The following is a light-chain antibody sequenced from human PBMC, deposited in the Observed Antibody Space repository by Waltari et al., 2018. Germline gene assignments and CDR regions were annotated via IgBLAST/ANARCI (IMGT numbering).Light chain of an antibody. J-gene: IGKJ5*01. CDR1: QSISSW. CDR3: QQYNSYLIT. Sequence: DIQMTQSPSTLSASVGDRVPIPCRASQSISSWLAWYQQKPGKAPKLLIYKASSLESGVPSRFSGSGSGTEFTLTISSLQPDDFATYYCQQYNSYLITFGQGTRLEIK. CDR2: KAS. V-gene: IGKV1-5*03.